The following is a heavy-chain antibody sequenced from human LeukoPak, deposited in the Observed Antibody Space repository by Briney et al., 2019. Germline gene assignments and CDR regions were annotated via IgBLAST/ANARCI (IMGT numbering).Heavy chain of an antibody. CDR2: INPSGGST. Sequence: GASVKVSCKASGYTFTTYYMHWVRQAPGQGLEWMGIINPSGGSTSYAPKFQGRVTVTRDMSTSTVYMELTSLISEDTAVYYCARDFTDDYVWGSYRPFSYMDVWGKGTTVTVSS. D-gene: IGHD3-16*02. V-gene: IGHV1-46*01. CDR1: GYTFTTYY. CDR3: ARDFTDDYVWGSYRPFSYMDV. J-gene: IGHJ6*03.